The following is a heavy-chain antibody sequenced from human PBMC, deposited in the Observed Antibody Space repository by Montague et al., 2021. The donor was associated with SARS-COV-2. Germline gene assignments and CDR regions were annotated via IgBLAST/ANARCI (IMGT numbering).Heavy chain of an antibody. J-gene: IGHJ4*02. CDR1: GLTFSGSP. D-gene: IGHD1-26*01. CDR2: IRSRAASYAT. CDR3: TRYGAQAIGDY. V-gene: IGHV3-73*01. Sequence: SLRLSCAASGLTFSGSPMHWVRQAPGKGLEWVGHIRSRAASYATSYGATVKDRFIISRADSKNAVYLHINSLKTEDTAVYYCTRYGAQAIGDYWGQGTLVTVSS.